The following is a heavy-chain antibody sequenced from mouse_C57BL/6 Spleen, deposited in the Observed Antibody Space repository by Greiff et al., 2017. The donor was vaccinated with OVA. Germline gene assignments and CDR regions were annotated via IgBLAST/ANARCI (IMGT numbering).Heavy chain of an antibody. CDR1: GYSFTGYY. Sequence: VQLQQSGPELVKPGASVKISCKASGYSFTGYYMNWVKQSPEKSLEWIGEINPSTGGTTYNQKFKAKATLTVDKSSSTAYMQLKSLTSEDSAVYYCASYYYGSSYGWFAYWGQGTLVTVSA. V-gene: IGHV1-42*01. CDR3: ASYYYGSSYGWFAY. D-gene: IGHD1-1*01. CDR2: INPSTGGT. J-gene: IGHJ3*01.